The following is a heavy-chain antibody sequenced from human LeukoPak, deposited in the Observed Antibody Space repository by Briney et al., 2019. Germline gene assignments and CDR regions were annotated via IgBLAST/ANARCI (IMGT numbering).Heavy chain of an antibody. V-gene: IGHV1-46*01. CDR3: ARAPGSYYGSGSYAF. CDR1: GYTFTSYY. J-gene: IGHJ4*02. Sequence: ASVKVSCKASGYTFTSYYMHWVRQAPGQGLEWMGIINPSGGSTSYAQKFQGGVTMTRDTSTSTVYMELSSLRSEDTAVYYCARAPGSYYGSGSYAFWGQGTLVTVSS. CDR2: INPSGGST. D-gene: IGHD3-10*01.